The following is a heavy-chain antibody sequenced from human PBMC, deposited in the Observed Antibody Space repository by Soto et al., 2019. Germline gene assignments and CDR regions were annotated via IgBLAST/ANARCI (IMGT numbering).Heavy chain of an antibody. CDR2: INHSGSI. CDR3: FFQAEDGIRDVRSVSAFLLNRSSDL. Sequence: NGLEWIGEINHSGSINYNPSLKSRVTISVDTSKHQFSLDLSSVTAADTALYYFFFQAEDGIRDVRSVSAFLLNRSSDL. V-gene: IGHV4-34*01. J-gene: IGHJ2*01. D-gene: IGHD3-10*02.